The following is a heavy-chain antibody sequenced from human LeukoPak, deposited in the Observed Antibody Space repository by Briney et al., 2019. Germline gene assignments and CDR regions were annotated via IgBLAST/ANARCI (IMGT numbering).Heavy chain of an antibody. Sequence: SETLSLTCTVSGGSISSSNYYWGWIRQPPGKGLEWIGSIYYSGSTYYKSSLKSRITISVDTSKNQFSLKLSSVTAVYTALYYCARNVTGGSSGYWRFDYWGQGTLVTVSS. V-gene: IGHV4-39*01. CDR1: GGSISSSNYY. CDR2: IYYSGST. CDR3: ARNVTGGSSGYWRFDY. D-gene: IGHD3-22*01. J-gene: IGHJ4*02.